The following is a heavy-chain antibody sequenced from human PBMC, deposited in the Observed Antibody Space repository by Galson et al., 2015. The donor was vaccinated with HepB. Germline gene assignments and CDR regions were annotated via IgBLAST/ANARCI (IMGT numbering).Heavy chain of an antibody. CDR2: ISYDGSNK. CDR3: AKGGSGRKFYYGMDV. D-gene: IGHD3-10*01. Sequence: SLRLSCAASGFTFSSYGMHWVRQAPGKGLEWVAVISYDGSNKYYADSVKGRFTISRDNSKNTLYLQMNSLRAEDTAVYYCAKGGSGRKFYYGMDVWGKGTTVTVSS. CDR1: GFTFSSYG. V-gene: IGHV3-30*18. J-gene: IGHJ6*04.